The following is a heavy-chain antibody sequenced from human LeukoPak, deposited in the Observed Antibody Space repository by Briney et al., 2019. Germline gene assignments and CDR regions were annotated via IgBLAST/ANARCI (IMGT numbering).Heavy chain of an antibody. D-gene: IGHD4-23*01. Sequence: GGSLRLSCAASGFTFSSYSMNWVRQAPGKGLEWVSSISSSSSYIYYADSVKGRFTISRDNAKNSLYLQMNSLRAEDTAVNYCARDQHDYGGNSSIYWGQGTLVTVSS. CDR3: ARDQHDYGGNSSIY. V-gene: IGHV3-21*01. CDR2: ISSSSSYI. J-gene: IGHJ4*02. CDR1: GFTFSSYS.